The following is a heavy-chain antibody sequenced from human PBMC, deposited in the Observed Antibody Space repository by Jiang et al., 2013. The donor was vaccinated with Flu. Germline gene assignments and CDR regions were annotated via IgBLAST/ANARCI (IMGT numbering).Heavy chain of an antibody. V-gene: IGHV1-46*03. J-gene: IGHJ4*02. Sequence: SGAEVKKPGASVKVSCKASGYTFTSYYMHWVRQAPGQGLEWMGIINPSGGSTSYAQKFQGRVTMTRDTSTSTVYMELSSLRSEDTAVYYCARSRNYYGSGSPTDYWGQGTLVTVSS. D-gene: IGHD3-10*01. CDR3: ARSRNYYGSGSPTDY. CDR2: INPSGGST. CDR1: GYTFTSYY.